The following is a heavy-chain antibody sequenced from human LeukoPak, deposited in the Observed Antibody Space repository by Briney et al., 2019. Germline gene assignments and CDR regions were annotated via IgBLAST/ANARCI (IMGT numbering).Heavy chain of an antibody. CDR3: ARHPDYGDYPYYFDY. J-gene: IGHJ4*02. CDR1: GGSISSSSYY. CDR2: IYYSGST. V-gene: IGHV4-39*01. Sequence: SETLSLPCTVSGGSISSSSYYWAWIRQPPGKGLEWFVSIYYSGSTYYNPPLKSRVTLSVETSKNQFSLKVSSVTAADTAVYYCARHPDYGDYPYYFDYWGQGTLVTVSS. D-gene: IGHD4-17*01.